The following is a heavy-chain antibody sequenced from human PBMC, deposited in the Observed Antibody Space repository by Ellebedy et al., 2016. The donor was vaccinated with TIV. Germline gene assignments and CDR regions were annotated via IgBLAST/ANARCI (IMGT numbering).Heavy chain of an antibody. CDR3: ARRASYGDYAVQVNPWFDP. CDR2: IRQEGDEI. Sequence: GESLKISCAASGFNFSSYWMTWVRQAPGKGLEWVAKIRQEGDEIYYVESVKGRFTISRDNAKNSLVLQMNSLRVEDTAVYYCARRASYGDYAVQVNPWFDPWGQGTLVTVSS. CDR1: GFNFSSYW. D-gene: IGHD4-17*01. V-gene: IGHV3-7*01. J-gene: IGHJ5*02.